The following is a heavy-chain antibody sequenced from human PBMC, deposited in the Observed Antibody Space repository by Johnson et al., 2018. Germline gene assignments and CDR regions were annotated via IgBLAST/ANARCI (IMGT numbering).Heavy chain of an antibody. J-gene: IGHJ3*02. CDR1: GFTFSSSA. V-gene: IGHV3-23*04. CDR3: AKEQEMSDVFDI. CDR2: ISGSGGST. Sequence: VQLVQSGGGLVQPGGSLRLSCAASGFTFSSSAMSWVRQAPGKGLEWVPGISGSGGSTYYADSGKGRFSISRNNPKSTLYLQMNSLRADDTAAYYCAKEQEMSDVFDIWGQGTMVTVSS.